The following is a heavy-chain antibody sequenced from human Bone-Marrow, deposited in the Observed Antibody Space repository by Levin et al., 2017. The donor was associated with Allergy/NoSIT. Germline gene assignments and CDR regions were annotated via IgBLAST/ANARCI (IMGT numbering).Heavy chain of an antibody. D-gene: IGHD6-19*01. CDR1: GGSISLYY. V-gene: IGHV4-59*01. Sequence: RSSETLSLTCSVSGGSISLYYWSWVRQAPGKGLEWMGYISKNVSPTYNPSLKSRITISVETSKNQVSLEVRSVTAADTAMYYCARADSGWTKFDYWGQGALVTVSS. CDR2: ISKNVSP. J-gene: IGHJ4*02. CDR3: ARADSGWTKFDY.